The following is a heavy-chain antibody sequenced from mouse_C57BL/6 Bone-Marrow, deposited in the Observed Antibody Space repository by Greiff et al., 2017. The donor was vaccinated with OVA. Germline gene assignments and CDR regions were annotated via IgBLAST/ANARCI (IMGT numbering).Heavy chain of an antibody. J-gene: IGHJ4*01. Sequence: EVKLQESGGGLVKPGGSLKLSCAASGFTFSSYTMSWVRQTPEKRLEWVATISGGGGNTYYPDSVKGRFTISRDNAKNTLYLQMSSLRSEDTALYYCARHKTTVVASDYAMDYWGQGTSVTVSS. D-gene: IGHD1-1*01. CDR2: ISGGGGNT. CDR1: GFTFSSYT. CDR3: ARHKTTVVASDYAMDY. V-gene: IGHV5-9*01.